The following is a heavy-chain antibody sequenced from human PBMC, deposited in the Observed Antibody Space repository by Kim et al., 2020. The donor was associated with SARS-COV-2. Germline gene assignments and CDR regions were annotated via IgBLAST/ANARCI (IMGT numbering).Heavy chain of an antibody. CDR2: IKQDGSEK. V-gene: IGHV3-7*01. CDR1: GFTFSGYW. J-gene: IGHJ4*02. D-gene: IGHD6-13*01. CDR3: ARDFSWGPASSDY. Sequence: GGSLRLSCAASGFTFSGYWMSWVRQAPGKGLEWVANIKQDGSEKYYVDSVKGRFTISRDNANNSLYLQMNSLRAEDTAVYYCARDFSWGPASSDYCCQG.